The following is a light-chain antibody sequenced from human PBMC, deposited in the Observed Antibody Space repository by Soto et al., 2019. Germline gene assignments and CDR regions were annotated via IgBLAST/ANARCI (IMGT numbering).Light chain of an antibody. V-gene: IGLV1-51*02. CDR1: SSNIGNNY. CDR2: ENN. Sequence: QSVLTQPRSVSAAPGQKVTISCSGSSSNIGNNYVSWYQQLPGTAPKLLIYENNKRPSGIPDRFSGSKSGTSASLAISGLRSEDEADYYCAAWDDSLSGQGLFGGGTKLTVL. J-gene: IGLJ2*01. CDR3: AAWDDSLSGQGL.